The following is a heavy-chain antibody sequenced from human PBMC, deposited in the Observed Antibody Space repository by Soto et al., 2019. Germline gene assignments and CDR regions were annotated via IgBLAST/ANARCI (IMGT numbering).Heavy chain of an antibody. CDR3: ASSYSSSSSAWYYGMDV. D-gene: IGHD6-6*01. CDR1: VYSFTSYW. Sequence: GESLKISCTGSVYSFTSYWISWVRQMPGKGLEWMGRIDPSDSYTNYSPSFQGHVTISADKSISTAYLQWSSLKASDTAMYYCASSYSSSSSAWYYGMDVWGQGTTVTVSS. V-gene: IGHV5-10-1*01. J-gene: IGHJ6*02. CDR2: IDPSDSYT.